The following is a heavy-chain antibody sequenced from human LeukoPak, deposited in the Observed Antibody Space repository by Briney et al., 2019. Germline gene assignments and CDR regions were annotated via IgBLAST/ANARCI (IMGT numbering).Heavy chain of an antibody. CDR1: GGSISSGGYY. D-gene: IGHD6-13*01. CDR3: ARARPAAAGTSYYFDY. J-gene: IGHJ4*02. CDR2: IYNSGST. V-gene: IGHV4-31*03. Sequence: SETLSLTCPVSGGSISSGGYYWSWIRQHPGKGLEWIGYIYNSGSTYYNPSLKSRVTISVDTSKNQFSLKLSSVTAADTAVYYCARARPAAAGTSYYFDYWGQGTLVTVSS.